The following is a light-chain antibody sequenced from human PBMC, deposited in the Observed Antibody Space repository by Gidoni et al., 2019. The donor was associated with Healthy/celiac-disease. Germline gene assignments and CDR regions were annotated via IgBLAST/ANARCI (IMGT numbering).Light chain of an antibody. Sequence: VIWMTQPPSLLSASTGDRVTISCRMSQSISSYLAWYQQKPGKAPELLIYAASTLQSGVPSRFSGSGSGTDFTLTISCLQSEDFATYYCQQYYSFPWTFGQGTKVEIK. CDR2: AAS. CDR3: QQYYSFPWT. J-gene: IGKJ1*01. CDR1: QSISSY. V-gene: IGKV1D-8*01.